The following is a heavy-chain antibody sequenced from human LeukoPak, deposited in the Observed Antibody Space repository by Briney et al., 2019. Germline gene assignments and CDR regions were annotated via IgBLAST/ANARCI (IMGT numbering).Heavy chain of an antibody. V-gene: IGHV3-48*01. D-gene: IGHD4-11*01. CDR2: ISSGGGAT. CDR3: ATLGPTEYFVY. CDR1: GFTFSNYN. Sequence: GGSLRLSCAASGFTFSNYNMNWVRQAPGKGLEWVSYISSGGGATHYADSVKGRFTISRDNSKSTLYLQMNSLRAEDTAVYYCATLGPTEYFVYWGQGTLVTASS. J-gene: IGHJ4*02.